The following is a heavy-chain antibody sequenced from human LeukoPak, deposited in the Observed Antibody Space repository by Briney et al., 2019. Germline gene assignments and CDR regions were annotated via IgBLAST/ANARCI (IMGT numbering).Heavy chain of an antibody. J-gene: IGHJ6*03. Sequence: PSETLSLTCTVSGGSVSNYYWSWIRQPPGKGLEWIGYIYYSGSTNYNPSLKSRVTISVDTSKNQFSLKLSSVTAADTAVYYCARGVLYYDILTGYPTLDYYYYMDVWGKGTTVTISS. CDR2: IYYSGST. CDR1: GGSVSNYY. D-gene: IGHD3-9*01. V-gene: IGHV4-59*02. CDR3: ARGVLYYDILTGYPTLDYYYYMDV.